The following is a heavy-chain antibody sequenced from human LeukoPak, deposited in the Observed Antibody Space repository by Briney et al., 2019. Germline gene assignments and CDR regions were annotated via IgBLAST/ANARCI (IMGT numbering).Heavy chain of an antibody. V-gene: IGHV1-69*13. D-gene: IGHD3-10*01. Sequence: ASVKVSCKASGGTFISYAISWVRQAPGQGLEWMGGIIPIFGTANYAQKFQGRVTITADESTSTAYMELSSLRSEDTAVYYCAREASSMVYDGFDIWGQGTMVTVPS. CDR2: IIPIFGTA. CDR1: GGTFISYA. CDR3: AREASSMVYDGFDI. J-gene: IGHJ3*02.